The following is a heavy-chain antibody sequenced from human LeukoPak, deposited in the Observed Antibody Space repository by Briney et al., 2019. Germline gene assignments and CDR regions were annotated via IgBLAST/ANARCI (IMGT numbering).Heavy chain of an antibody. CDR2: ISTSGGTT. CDR3: AKDPLGSGSYYNVPHYFDY. D-gene: IGHD3-10*01. J-gene: IGHJ4*02. CDR1: GFIFSRYA. V-gene: IGHV3-23*01. Sequence: GGSLRLSCAASGFIFSRYAMTWVRQAPGKGLEWVSAISTSGGTTDYADSVKGRFTISRDNSKNTLFLQMNSLRAEDTAVYYCAKDPLGSGSYYNVPHYFDYWGQGTLVTVSS.